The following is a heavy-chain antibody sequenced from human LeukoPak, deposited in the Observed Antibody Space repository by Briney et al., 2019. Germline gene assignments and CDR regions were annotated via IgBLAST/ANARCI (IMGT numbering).Heavy chain of an antibody. CDR2: IYYSGST. CDR3: AGGLAVAGWYFQH. J-gene: IGHJ1*01. CDR1: GGSISSYY. D-gene: IGHD6-19*01. Sequence: SETLSLTCTVSGGSISSYYWSWIRQPPGKGLEWIGYIYYSGSTNYNPSLKSRVTISVDTSKNQFSLKLSSVTAADTAVYYCAGGLAVAGWYFQHWGQGALVTVSS. V-gene: IGHV4-59*01.